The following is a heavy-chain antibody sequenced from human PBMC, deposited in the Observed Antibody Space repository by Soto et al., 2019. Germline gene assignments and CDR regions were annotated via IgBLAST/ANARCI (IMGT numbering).Heavy chain of an antibody. D-gene: IGHD6-6*01. CDR3: VRESVASGPNYFDT. CDR1: GGTITDGRSA. V-gene: IGHV4-30-2*06. J-gene: IGHJ5*02. Sequence: SETLCLTCSVSGGTITDGRSAWNWIRQSRGKGLEWFAYISHSGSPYYNPSLKSRVTISVDRSENQFSLKLTSVTAADTAVYYCVRESVASGPNYFDTWGPGTLVTVSS. CDR2: ISHSGSP.